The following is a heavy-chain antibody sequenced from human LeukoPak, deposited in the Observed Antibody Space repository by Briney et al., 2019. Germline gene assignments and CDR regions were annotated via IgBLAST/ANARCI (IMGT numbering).Heavy chain of an antibody. J-gene: IGHJ4*02. CDR2: AGWAGGTT. Sequence: GGSLRLSCATSGFNFDRYTIHWVRQAPGKGLEWVSLAGWAGGTTFYSDSVRGRFTISRDSGRKSVYLQMNSLRAEDTAVYYCVSFYETYWGRGTLVTVSS. CDR3: VSFYETY. D-gene: IGHD2/OR15-2a*01. CDR1: GFNFDRYT. V-gene: IGHV3-43*01.